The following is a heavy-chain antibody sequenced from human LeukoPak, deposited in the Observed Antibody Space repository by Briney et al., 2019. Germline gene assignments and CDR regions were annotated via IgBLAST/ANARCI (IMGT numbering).Heavy chain of an antibody. D-gene: IGHD3-22*01. CDR2: TYYRSKWSN. V-gene: IGHV6-1*01. Sequence: SQTLSLTCAISGDTVSSNSAAWNWIRQSPSRGLEWLGRTYYRSKWSNDYAVSVKSRITINPDTSKNQFSLKLSSVTAADTAMYYCARVRSSYYYDSSGYHYDTKGNYMDVWGKGTTVTISS. J-gene: IGHJ6*03. CDR3: ARVRSSYYYDSSGYHYDTKGNYMDV. CDR1: GDTVSSNSAA.